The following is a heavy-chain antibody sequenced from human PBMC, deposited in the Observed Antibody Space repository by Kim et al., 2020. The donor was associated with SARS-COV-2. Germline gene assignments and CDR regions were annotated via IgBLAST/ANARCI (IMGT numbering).Heavy chain of an antibody. CDR3: ARDIAVAGTVLDYYGMDV. CDR2: ISSSSSYI. J-gene: IGHJ6*02. CDR1: GFTFSSYS. D-gene: IGHD6-19*01. V-gene: IGHV3-21*01. Sequence: GGSLRLSCAASGFTFSSYSMNWVRQAPGKGLEWVSSISSSSSYIYYADSVKGRFTISRDNAKNSLYLQMNSLRAEDTAVYYCARDIAVAGTVLDYYGMDVWGQGTTVTVSS.